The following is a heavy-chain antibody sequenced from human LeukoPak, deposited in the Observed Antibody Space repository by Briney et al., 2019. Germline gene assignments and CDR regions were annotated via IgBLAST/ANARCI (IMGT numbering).Heavy chain of an antibody. CDR2: ISSSGSYI. CDR3: VREAWSGYYILNH. J-gene: IGHJ5*02. D-gene: IGHD3-3*01. Sequence: PGGSLRLSCAASGFTFYNHGMNWVRQAPGKGLEWVSSISSSGSYIYYADSVKGRFTISRDNAKKYLYLQMNSLRAEDTAVYYCVREAWSGYYILNHWGQGILVTVSS. V-gene: IGHV3-21*01. CDR1: GFTFYNHG.